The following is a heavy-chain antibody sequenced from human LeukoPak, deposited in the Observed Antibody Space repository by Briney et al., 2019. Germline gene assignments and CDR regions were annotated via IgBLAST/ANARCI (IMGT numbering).Heavy chain of an antibody. J-gene: IGHJ5*01. Sequence: GSLRLSCTASGFTFEDHGMSWVRQGPGRGLEWVCGINWNGGRTGYVDSVKGRFTISRDNGKNSLYLQLDSLRADDTAFYYCARGHDSSAFHALDSWGHGTLVTVSS. V-gene: IGHV3-20*04. D-gene: IGHD3-22*01. CDR3: ARGHDSSAFHALDS. CDR2: INWNGGRT. CDR1: GFTFEDHG.